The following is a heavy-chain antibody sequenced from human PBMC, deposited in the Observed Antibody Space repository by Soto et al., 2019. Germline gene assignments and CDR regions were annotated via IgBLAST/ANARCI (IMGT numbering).Heavy chain of an antibody. CDR1: GFTFSGSA. J-gene: IGHJ4*02. Sequence: EVQLVESGGGLVQPGESLKLSCAASGFTFSGSAMHWVRQASGKGLEWGGRIRSKANSYATAYAVSVKGRFTISRDDSRNTAYLQMNSPKTEDTAVYYCARGVYDFWSGHPKGLDYWGQGTVVTVSS. D-gene: IGHD3-3*01. CDR2: IRSKANSYAT. CDR3: ARGVYDFWSGHPKGLDY. V-gene: IGHV3-73*02.